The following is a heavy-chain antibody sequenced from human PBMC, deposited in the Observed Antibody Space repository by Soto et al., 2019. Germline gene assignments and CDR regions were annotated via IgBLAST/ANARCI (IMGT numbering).Heavy chain of an antibody. CDR1: GFTFGDYA. CDR3: TRDSPAVGYPPPLYYYYGMDV. D-gene: IGHD5-18*01. CDR2: IRSKAYGGTT. J-gene: IGHJ6*02. Sequence: SLRLSCTASGFTFGDYAMSWFRQAPGKXLEWEGLIRSKAYGGTTEYAASVKGRFTISRDDSKSIAYLQMNSLKTEDTAVYYCTRDSPAVGYPPPLYYYYGMDVWGQGTTVTVSS. V-gene: IGHV3-49*03.